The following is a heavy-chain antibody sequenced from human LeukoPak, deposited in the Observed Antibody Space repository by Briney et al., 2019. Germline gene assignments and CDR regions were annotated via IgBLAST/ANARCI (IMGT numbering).Heavy chain of an antibody. J-gene: IGHJ4*02. CDR1: GFTFDCCG. CDR3: AKDGDWAFDH. D-gene: IGHD2-21*02. Sequence: GGSLTLSCAASGFTFDCCGMHWVRQAPGKGLEWVAFIREVGNDKYYADSVKGRFFISRDNSKNTLSLQMNRLRVEDTAVYYCAKDGDWAFDHWGQGTLVSVSS. V-gene: IGHV3-30*02. CDR2: IREVGNDK.